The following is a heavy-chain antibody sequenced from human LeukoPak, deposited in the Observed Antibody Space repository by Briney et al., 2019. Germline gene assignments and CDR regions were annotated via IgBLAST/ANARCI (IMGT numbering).Heavy chain of an antibody. CDR2: IYYSGST. Sequence: PSETLSLTCTVSGGSISSGDYYWSWIRQPPGKGREWIGYIYYSGSTNYNPSLKSRVTISVDTSKNQFSLKLSSVTAADTAVYYCARQRYSSSWYGEFYFDYWGQGTLVTVSS. V-gene: IGHV4-61*08. CDR1: GGSISSGDYY. CDR3: ARQRYSSSWYGEFYFDY. D-gene: IGHD6-13*01. J-gene: IGHJ4*02.